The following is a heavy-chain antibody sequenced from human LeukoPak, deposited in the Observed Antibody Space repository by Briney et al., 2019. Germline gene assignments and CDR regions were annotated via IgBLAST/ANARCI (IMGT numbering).Heavy chain of an antibody. Sequence: ASVKVSCKASAYTFTSYHMHWVRQAPGQGLEWMGWINPNSGDTHYAEKFQGRVTMTRDTSISTAYMELSRLRSDDTAVYYCARAYGSGSYSDQYYFDYWGQGTLVTVSS. CDR3: ARAYGSGSYSDQYYFDY. CDR2: INPNSGDT. D-gene: IGHD3-10*01. V-gene: IGHV1-2*02. CDR1: AYTFTSYH. J-gene: IGHJ4*02.